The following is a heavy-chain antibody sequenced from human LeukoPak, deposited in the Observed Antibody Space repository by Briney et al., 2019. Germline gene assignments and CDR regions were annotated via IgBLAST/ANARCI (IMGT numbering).Heavy chain of an antibody. CDR2: IAYTNTI. CDR3: ARLGPNVGLLWFGESPKHTIRFDP. CDR1: GFSFSSYS. V-gene: IGHV3-48*01. J-gene: IGHJ5*02. D-gene: IGHD3-10*01. Sequence: GGSLRLSCTASGFSFSSYSMNWVRQAPGKGLEWVAYIAYTNTIHYADSVRGRFAISRDNAKNSLYLQLNSLRAEDTAVYYCARLGPNVGLLWFGESPKHTIRFDPWGQGTLVTVSS.